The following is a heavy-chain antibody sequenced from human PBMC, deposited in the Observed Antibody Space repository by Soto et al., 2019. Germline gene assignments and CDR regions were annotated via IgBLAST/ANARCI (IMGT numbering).Heavy chain of an antibody. D-gene: IGHD6-19*01. CDR2: IIPIFGTA. J-gene: IGHJ4*02. Sequence: QVQLVQSGAEVKKPGSSVKVSCKASGGTFSSYAISWVRQAPGQGLEWMGVIIPIFGTANYAQKFQGRVKITADESTSTAYMELSSLRSEDTAVYYCETDGTYSSGWLHPVFDYWGQGTLVTVSS. CDR1: GGTFSSYA. V-gene: IGHV1-69*01. CDR3: ETDGTYSSGWLHPVFDY.